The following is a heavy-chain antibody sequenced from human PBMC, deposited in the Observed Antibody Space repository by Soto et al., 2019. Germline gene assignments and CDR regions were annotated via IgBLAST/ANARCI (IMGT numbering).Heavy chain of an antibody. J-gene: IGHJ4*02. V-gene: IGHV4-4*02. D-gene: IGHD3-3*02. CDR1: GDSITSSHW. CDR3: AALHFCSGPWTHTRLDY. Sequence: PSETLSLTCAVSGDSITSSHWWNWVRQTPEQGLEWIGQISHSGSTNYNPSLTRRVTISVDKSKNHFSLKLTSVTAADTAVYYCAALHFCSGPWTHTRLDYWGQGTLVTVSS. CDR2: ISHSGST.